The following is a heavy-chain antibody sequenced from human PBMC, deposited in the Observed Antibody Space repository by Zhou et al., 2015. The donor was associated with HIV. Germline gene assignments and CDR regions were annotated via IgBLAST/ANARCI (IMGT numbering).Heavy chain of an antibody. CDR3: ARVLTIFGVVPSRWFDP. J-gene: IGHJ5*02. CDR2: IIPIFGTA. CDR1: GGTFSSYA. D-gene: IGHD3-3*01. V-gene: IGHV1-69*01. Sequence: QVQLVQSGAEVKKPGSSVKVSCKASGGTFSSYAISWVRQAPGQGLEWMGGIIPIFGTANYAQKFQGRVTITADESTSTAYMELSSLRSEDTAVYYCARVLTIFGVVPSRWFDPWGQGTLVTVSS.